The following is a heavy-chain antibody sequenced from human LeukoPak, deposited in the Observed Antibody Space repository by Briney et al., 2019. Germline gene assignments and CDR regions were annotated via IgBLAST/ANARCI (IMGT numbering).Heavy chain of an antibody. CDR1: GGTFSSYA. J-gene: IGHJ5*02. V-gene: IGHV1-69*13. D-gene: IGHD3-10*01. Sequence: SVKVSCKASGGTFSSYAISWVRQAPGQGLEWMGGIIPIFGAANYAQKFQGRVTITADESTSTAYMELSSLRSEDTAVYYCARDFPEERFGDSGWFDPWGQGTLVTVSS. CDR3: ARDFPEERFGDSGWFDP. CDR2: IIPIFGAA.